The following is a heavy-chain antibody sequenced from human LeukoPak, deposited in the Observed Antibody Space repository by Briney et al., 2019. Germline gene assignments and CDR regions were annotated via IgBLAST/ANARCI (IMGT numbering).Heavy chain of an antibody. Sequence: SETLSLTCTVSGGSTSSYYWTWIRQPPGRGLEWVGYISYGGSTNYNPSLKSRVTISVDTSTNQFSLKLSSVTAADTAVYYCARGIFGMVLNAFDLWGRGTMVTVSS. D-gene: IGHD3-3*01. CDR3: ARGIFGMVLNAFDL. J-gene: IGHJ3*01. CDR2: ISYGGST. V-gene: IGHV4-59*01. CDR1: GGSTSSYY.